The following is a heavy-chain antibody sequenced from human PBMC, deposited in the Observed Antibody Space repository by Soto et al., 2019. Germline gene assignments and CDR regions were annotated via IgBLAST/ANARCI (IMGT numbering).Heavy chain of an antibody. V-gene: IGHV1-69*13. CDR2: IIPIFGTA. J-gene: IGHJ3*02. CDR3: ARLSDDSSGYYLDAFYI. Sequence: VKVSCKASGGTFSSYAISWVRQAPGQGLEWMGGIIPIFGTANYAQKFQGRVTITADESTSTAYMELSSLRSEDTAVYYCARLSDDSSGYYLDAFYIWGQGTMVTVSS. CDR1: GGTFSSYA. D-gene: IGHD3-22*01.